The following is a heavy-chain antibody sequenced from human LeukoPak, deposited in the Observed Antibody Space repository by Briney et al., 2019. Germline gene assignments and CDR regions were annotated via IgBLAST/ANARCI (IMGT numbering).Heavy chain of an antibody. Sequence: ASVKVSCKASGYTFTGYYMHWVRQAPGQGLGWMGRINPNSGGTNYAQKFQGRVTMTRDTSISTAYMELSRLRSDDTAVYYCARRGIAAAGTRGPFDYWGQGTLVTVSS. V-gene: IGHV1-2*06. CDR2: INPNSGGT. CDR1: GYTFTGYY. CDR3: ARRGIAAAGTRGPFDY. J-gene: IGHJ4*02. D-gene: IGHD6-13*01.